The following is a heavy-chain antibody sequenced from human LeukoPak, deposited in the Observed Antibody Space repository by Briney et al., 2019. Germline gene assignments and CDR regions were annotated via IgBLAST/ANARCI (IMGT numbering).Heavy chain of an antibody. V-gene: IGHV3-9*01. J-gene: IGHJ4*02. D-gene: IGHD3-22*01. CDR1: GFTFDDYA. CDR2: ISWNSGSI. Sequence: PGRSLRLSCAASGFTFDDYAMHWVRQAPGKGLEWVSGISWNSGSIGYADSVKGRFTISRDNAKNSLYLQMNSLRAEDTALYYCAKDGGFDDSSGYYPDYWGQGTLVTVSS. CDR3: AKDGGFDDSSGYYPDY.